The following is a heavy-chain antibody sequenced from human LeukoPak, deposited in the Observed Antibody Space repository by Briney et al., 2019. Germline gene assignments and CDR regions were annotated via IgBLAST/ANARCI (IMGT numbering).Heavy chain of an antibody. J-gene: IGHJ1*01. Sequence: GGSLRLSCAASGFTFSSYAMHWVRQAPGKGLEWVAVISYDGSNKYYADSVKGRFTISRDNSKNTLYLQMNSLRAEDTAVYYCAREKRWATYYYDSSGYQGRYFQHWGQGTLVTVSS. CDR2: ISYDGSNK. CDR3: AREKRWATYYYDSSGYQGRYFQH. V-gene: IGHV3-30-3*01. D-gene: IGHD3-22*01. CDR1: GFTFSSYA.